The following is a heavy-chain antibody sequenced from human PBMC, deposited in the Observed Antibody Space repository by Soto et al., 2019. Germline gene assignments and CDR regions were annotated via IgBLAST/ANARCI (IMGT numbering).Heavy chain of an antibody. D-gene: IGHD6-13*01. CDR2: ISGIGGST. CDR1: GFTFTDYA. CDR3: ARGSSGYISSWYYFDY. J-gene: IGHJ4*02. Sequence: EVQLLESGGGLVQPGGSLRLSCAASGFTFTDYALSWVRQAPGKGLEWVATISGIGGSTYLADSVKGRVSISRDNSKNAVSMLMNRLRAEDTAVYFCARGSSGYISSWYYFDYWGRGTLVTVSS. V-gene: IGHV3-23*01.